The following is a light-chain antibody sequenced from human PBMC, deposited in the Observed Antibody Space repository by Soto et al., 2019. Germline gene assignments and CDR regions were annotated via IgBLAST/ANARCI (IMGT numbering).Light chain of an antibody. J-gene: IGLJ1*01. CDR1: KLGNKY. CDR2: QDT. CDR3: QAWDSSYV. V-gene: IGLV3-1*01. Sequence: SYELTQPPSVSVSPGQTATITCSGDKLGNKYTSWYQQKPGQSPVLVIYQDTRRPSGSPERFSGSNSGNTATLTISGTQAMDEADYYCQAWDSSYVFGTGTKVTVL.